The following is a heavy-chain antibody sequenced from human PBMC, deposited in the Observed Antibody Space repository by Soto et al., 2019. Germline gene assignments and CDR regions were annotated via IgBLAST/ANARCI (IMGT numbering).Heavy chain of an antibody. CDR3: ERDPSEPAGLDWFDP. Sequence: ASVKVSCKASWYTFTSYGISWVRQSPEQGLEWMGWIIAYNGNKNYAQKLQGRVTMTTDTSTSTAYMELRRLRSDDTAVYYCERDPSEPAGLDWFDPWAQGTLVTVYS. V-gene: IGHV1-18*04. CDR2: IIAYNGNK. D-gene: IGHD3-10*01. J-gene: IGHJ5*02. CDR1: WYTFTSYG.